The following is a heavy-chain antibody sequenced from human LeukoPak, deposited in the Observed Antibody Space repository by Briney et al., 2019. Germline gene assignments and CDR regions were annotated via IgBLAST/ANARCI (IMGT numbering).Heavy chain of an antibody. D-gene: IGHD3-9*01. CDR2: ISAYNGNT. V-gene: IGHV1-18*01. J-gene: IGHJ6*02. CDR1: GYTFTSYG. Sequence: APVTVSCKASGYTFTSYGISWVRQAPGQGLEWMGWISAYNGNTNYAHKLQGRVTMTTDTSTSTAYMELRSLRSDDTAVYYCARKREKAGGYDILTGYLPQYYYYGMDVWGQGTTVTVSS. CDR3: ARKREKAGGYDILTGYLPQYYYYGMDV.